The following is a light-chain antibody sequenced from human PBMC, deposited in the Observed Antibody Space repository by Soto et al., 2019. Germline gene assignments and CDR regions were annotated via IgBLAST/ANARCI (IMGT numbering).Light chain of an antibody. CDR1: SNDVGNYNY. CDR3: SSYSGTNNLLI. V-gene: IGLV2-8*01. Sequence: QSALTQPPSASGSPGQSVTISCTGTSNDVGNYNYVSWYQQHPGKAPKVLISEVSKRPSGVPDRFSGYKSGNMASLTVSGLQAEDEADYYCSSYSGTNNLLIFGGGTKLTVL. J-gene: IGLJ2*01. CDR2: EVS.